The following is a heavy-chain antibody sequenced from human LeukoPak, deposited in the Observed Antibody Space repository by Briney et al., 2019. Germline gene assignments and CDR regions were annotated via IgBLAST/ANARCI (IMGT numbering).Heavy chain of an antibody. CDR3: ARAIRIAAAGTLDY. V-gene: IGHV4-31*03. CDR2: IYYSGST. Sequence: PSQTLSLTCTVSGGSISSGGYYWSWIRQHPGKGLEWIGYIYYSGSTYYNPSLKSRVTISVDTPKNQFSLKLSSVTAADTAVYYCARAIRIAAAGTLDYWGQGTLVTVSP. D-gene: IGHD6-13*01. CDR1: GGSISSGGYY. J-gene: IGHJ4*02.